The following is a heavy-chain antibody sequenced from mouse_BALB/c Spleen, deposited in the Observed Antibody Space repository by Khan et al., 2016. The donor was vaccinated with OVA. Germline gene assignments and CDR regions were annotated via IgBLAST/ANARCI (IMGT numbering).Heavy chain of an antibody. CDR2: ISCYNGAT. Sequence: LVKTGASVKISCKASGYSFTGYYMHWVKQSHGKSLEWIGYISCYNGATSYNQKFKGKATFTVDTSSSTAYMQFNSLTSEDSAVYYCARGDYYGSSSFAYWGQGTLVTVSP. V-gene: IGHV1S34*01. J-gene: IGHJ3*01. CDR3: ARGDYYGSSSFAY. D-gene: IGHD1-1*01. CDR1: GYSFTGYY.